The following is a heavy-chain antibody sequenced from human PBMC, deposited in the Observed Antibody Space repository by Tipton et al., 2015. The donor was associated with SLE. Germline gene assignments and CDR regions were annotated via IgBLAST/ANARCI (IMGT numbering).Heavy chain of an antibody. Sequence: TLSLTCTVSGDSINGYYWTWIRQPPGKGLEWVGYVYSSGFSDYNPSLRSRVTISLDTSKNQFSLRLSSATAADTAVYYCTRGGFDWGSPYFDYWGQGALVTVSS. CDR1: GDSINGYY. D-gene: IGHD3-9*01. CDR2: VYSSGFS. V-gene: IGHV4-59*01. CDR3: TRGGFDWGSPYFDY. J-gene: IGHJ4*02.